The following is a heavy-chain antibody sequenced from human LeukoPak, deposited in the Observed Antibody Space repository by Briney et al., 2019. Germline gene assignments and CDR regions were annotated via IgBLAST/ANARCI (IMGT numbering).Heavy chain of an antibody. V-gene: IGHV3-13*01. CDR2: IGTAGDT. D-gene: IGHD3-9*01. CDR1: GFTFSSYD. CDR3: ARADLLAHAFDI. Sequence: GGSLRLSCAASGFTFSSYDMHWVRQATGKGLEWVSAIGTAGDTYYPGSVKGRFTISRENAKNSLYLQMNSLRAGDTAVYYCARADLLAHAFDIWGQGTMVTVSS. J-gene: IGHJ3*02.